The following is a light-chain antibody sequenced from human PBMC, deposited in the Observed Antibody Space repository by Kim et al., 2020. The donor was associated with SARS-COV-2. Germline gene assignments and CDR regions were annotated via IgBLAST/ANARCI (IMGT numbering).Light chain of an antibody. J-gene: IGKJ2*01. V-gene: IGKV1-5*03. CDR1: QSVSTW. CDR3: QHYAVYPYT. Sequence: SASVGYRGTITCRASQSVSTWLAWYQQKPGQAPKLLISQASSLEIGVPSRFGASGSGTEFTLTVSGLEPDDFATYYCQHYAVYPYTFGPGTRLEI. CDR2: QAS.